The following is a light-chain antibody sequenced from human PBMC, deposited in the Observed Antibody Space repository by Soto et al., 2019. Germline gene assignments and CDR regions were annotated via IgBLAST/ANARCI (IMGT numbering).Light chain of an antibody. J-gene: IGKJ1*01. CDR3: QQYNFWPPT. CDR2: DAS. V-gene: IGKV3-15*01. Sequence: EIVMTQSPATLSVSPGERATLSCRASQSVSIYLAWYQQKTGQAPKLLIYDASTRATGIPARFSGSGSGTEFTLTITSLQSEDFAVYCCQQYNFWPPTFGQGTNVEIK. CDR1: QSVSIY.